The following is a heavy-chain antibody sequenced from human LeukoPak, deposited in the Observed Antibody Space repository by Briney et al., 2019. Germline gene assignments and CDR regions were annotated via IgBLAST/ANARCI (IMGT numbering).Heavy chain of an antibody. CDR1: GFTFSSYS. Sequence: GGSLRLSCAASGFTFSSYSMNWVRQAPGKGLEWVSSISSISSYIYYADSVKGRFTISRDNDKNSLYLQMNRLRAEDTAVYYCAVGWDSSGYPGDYYYGMDVWGQGTTVTVSS. J-gene: IGHJ6*02. V-gene: IGHV3-21*01. CDR2: ISSISSYI. D-gene: IGHD3-22*01. CDR3: AVGWDSSGYPGDYYYGMDV.